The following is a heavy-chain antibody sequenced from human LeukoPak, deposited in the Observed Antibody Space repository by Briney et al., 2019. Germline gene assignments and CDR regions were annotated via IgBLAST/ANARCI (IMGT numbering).Heavy chain of an antibody. CDR2: IYYSGTT. J-gene: IGHJ4*02. CDR3: AREHRGLAY. CDR1: GASISDYY. D-gene: IGHD3-16*01. V-gene: IGHV4-59*01. Sequence: PSETLSLTCTVSGASISDYYWSWIRQPPGKGLEWIGYIYYSGTTNYNPSLKSRVTISVDMSKNQFSLKLSSVTAADTAVYYCAREHRGLAYWGRGPLFIVSS.